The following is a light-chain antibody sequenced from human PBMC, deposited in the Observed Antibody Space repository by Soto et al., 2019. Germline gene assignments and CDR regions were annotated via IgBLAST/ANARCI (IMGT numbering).Light chain of an antibody. CDR1: QGISSY. V-gene: IGKV1-9*01. CDR3: QQLNSYPLT. Sequence: IQLTQSPSSLSASVGDRVTITCRASQGISSYLAWYQQKPGKAPKLLIYAASTLQSGLPSRFSGSGSGTDFTLTISSLQPEDFATYYCQQLNSYPLTFGPGTKVDIK. J-gene: IGKJ3*01. CDR2: AAS.